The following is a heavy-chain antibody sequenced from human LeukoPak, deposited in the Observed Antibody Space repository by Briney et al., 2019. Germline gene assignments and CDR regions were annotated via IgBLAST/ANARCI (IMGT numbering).Heavy chain of an antibody. V-gene: IGHV3-23*01. Sequence: GXXLRLSCAASGFTFSNYAMSWVRQAPEKGLEWVSAISGSGGSTYYADSVKGRFTISRDNSKNTLYLQMNSLRAEDTAVYYCAKRRRGIAAAGTAFDYWGQGTLVTVSS. D-gene: IGHD6-13*01. CDR1: GFTFSNYA. J-gene: IGHJ4*02. CDR3: AKRRRGIAAAGTAFDY. CDR2: ISGSGGST.